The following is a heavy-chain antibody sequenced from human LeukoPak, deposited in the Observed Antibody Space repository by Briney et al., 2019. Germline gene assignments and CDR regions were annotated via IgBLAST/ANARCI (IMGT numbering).Heavy chain of an antibody. J-gene: IGHJ6*03. CDR3: ARAEEGYGSGRRENYYYYYMDV. CDR2: INHSGST. CDR1: GGSFSGYY. V-gene: IGHV4-34*01. Sequence: ASETLSLTCAVYGGSFSGYYWSWIRQPPGKGLEWIGEINHSGSTNYNPSLESRVTISVDTSKNQFSLKLSSVTAADTAVYYCARAEEGYGSGRRENYYYYYMDVWGKGTTVTISS. D-gene: IGHD3-10*01.